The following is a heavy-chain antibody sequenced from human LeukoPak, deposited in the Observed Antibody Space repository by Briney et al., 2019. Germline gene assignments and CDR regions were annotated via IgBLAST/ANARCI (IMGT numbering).Heavy chain of an antibody. CDR3: ATLFRIAAAGIRDYFDY. V-gene: IGHV1-24*01. J-gene: IGHJ4*02. CDR2: LDPEDGET. CDR1: GYTLTELS. Sequence: ASVKVSCKVSGYTLTELSMHWVRQAPGKGLEWMGGLDPEDGETIYAQKFQGRVTMTEDTSTDTAYMELSSLRSEDTAVYYCATLFRIAAAGIRDYFDYWGQGTLVTVSS. D-gene: IGHD6-13*01.